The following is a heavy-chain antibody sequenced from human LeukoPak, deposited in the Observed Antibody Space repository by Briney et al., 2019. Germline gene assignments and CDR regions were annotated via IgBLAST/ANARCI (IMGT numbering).Heavy chain of an antibody. CDR3: ARDKKSGESSEIDY. D-gene: IGHD3-10*01. V-gene: IGHV3-74*03. CDR1: GFTFSNYW. CDR2: INRDGSTT. Sequence: GGSLRLSCAASGFTFSNYWVHWVRQAPGKGLVWVSRINRDGSTTKYADSVKGRFTVSRDNAKNTLNLQMNSLRAEDTAVYYCARDKKSGESSEIDYWGQGTLVTVSS. J-gene: IGHJ4*02.